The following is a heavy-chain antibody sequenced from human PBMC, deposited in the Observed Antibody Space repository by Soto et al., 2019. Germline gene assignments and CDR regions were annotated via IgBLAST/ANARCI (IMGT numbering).Heavy chain of an antibody. CDR3: ARDGHIVVVTAIRPNAFDI. V-gene: IGHV3-7*05. J-gene: IGHJ3*02. D-gene: IGHD2-21*02. CDR1: GFTFSSYW. CDR2: IKQDGSEK. Sequence: GGSLRLSCAASGFTFSSYWMSWVRQAPGKGLEWVANIKQDGSEKYYVDSVKGRFTISRDNAKNSLYLQMNSLRAEGTAVYYCARDGHIVVVTAIRPNAFDIWGQGTMVTVSS.